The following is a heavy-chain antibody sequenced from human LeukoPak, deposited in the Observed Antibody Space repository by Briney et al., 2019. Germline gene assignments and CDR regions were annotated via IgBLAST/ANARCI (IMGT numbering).Heavy chain of an antibody. Sequence: SETLSLTCTVSGYSISSGYYWGWSRQPPGKGLEWIGSIYHSGSTYYNPSLKSRVTISVDTSKNQFSLKLSSVTAADTAVYYCARDGITGTTSSEFDPWGQGTLVTVSS. CDR1: GYSISSGYY. J-gene: IGHJ5*02. CDR2: IYHSGST. CDR3: ARDGITGTTSSEFDP. V-gene: IGHV4-38-2*02. D-gene: IGHD1-7*01.